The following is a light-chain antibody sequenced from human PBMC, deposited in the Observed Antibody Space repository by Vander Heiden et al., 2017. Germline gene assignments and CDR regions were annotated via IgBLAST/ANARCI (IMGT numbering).Light chain of an antibody. Sequence: QSALTQPASVSGSLGRPITISCTGTSSDVGSYNLVSWYQQHPGKGLKLMIYEVSKWPSGVSNRFSGSKSGNTASLTISGLQAEDEADYFCCSYAGSPYVFGTGTKVTVL. CDR3: CSYAGSPYV. V-gene: IGLV2-23*02. CDR2: EVS. CDR1: SSDVGSYNL. J-gene: IGLJ1*01.